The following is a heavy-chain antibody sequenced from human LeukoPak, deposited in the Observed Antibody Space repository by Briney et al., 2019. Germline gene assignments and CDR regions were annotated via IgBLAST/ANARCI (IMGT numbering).Heavy chain of an antibody. J-gene: IGHJ4*02. CDR2: ISAYNGNT. CDR1: GYTFTGYY. V-gene: IGHV1-18*04. CDR3: ARSSSVTIPGYYFDY. D-gene: IGHD2-21*01. Sequence: ASVKVSCKASGYTFTGYYMHWVRQAPGQGREWMGWISAYNGNTNYAQKFQGRVTVTTDTSTSTAYMELRSLRSDDTAVYCARSSSVTIPGYYFDYWGQGTLVTVSS.